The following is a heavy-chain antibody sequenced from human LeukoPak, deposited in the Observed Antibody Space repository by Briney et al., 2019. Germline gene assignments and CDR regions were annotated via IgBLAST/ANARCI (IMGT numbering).Heavy chain of an antibody. CDR2: ISYDGSNK. J-gene: IGHJ4*02. V-gene: IGHV3-30-3*01. Sequence: PGGSLRLSCAASGFTFSSYAMHWVRQAPGKGLEWVAVISYDGSNKYYADSVKSRFTISRDNSKNTLYLQMNSLRAEDTAVYYCARDLVKAAAGYFDYWGQGTLVTVSS. CDR3: ARDLVKAAAGYFDY. D-gene: IGHD6-13*01. CDR1: GFTFSSYA.